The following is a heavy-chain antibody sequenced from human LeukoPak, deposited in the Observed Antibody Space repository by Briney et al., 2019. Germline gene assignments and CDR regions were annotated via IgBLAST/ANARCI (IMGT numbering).Heavy chain of an antibody. CDR1: GFTFSSYS. Sequence: PGGSLRLSCAASGFTFSSYSMNWVRQAPGKGLEWVSSISSSSSYIYYADSVKGRFTISRDNAKNSLYLQMNSLRAEDTAVYYCATEGYCSGGSCHKLDYWGQGTLVTVSS. V-gene: IGHV3-21*01. D-gene: IGHD2-15*01. CDR2: ISSSSSYI. J-gene: IGHJ4*02. CDR3: ATEGYCSGGSCHKLDY.